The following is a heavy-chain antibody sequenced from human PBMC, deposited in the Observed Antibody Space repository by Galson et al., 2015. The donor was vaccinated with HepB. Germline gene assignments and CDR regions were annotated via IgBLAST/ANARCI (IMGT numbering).Heavy chain of an antibody. J-gene: IGHJ4*02. Sequence: SLRLSCAASGFTFSNSIMRWVRQAPGKGLDWVSGISASGSDTYYADSVKGRFTISRDNSKNTLYLPMNSLRAEDTAVYYCAKDRVGVRGQGTLVTVSS. D-gene: IGHD1-26*01. V-gene: IGHV3-23*01. CDR3: AKDRVGV. CDR2: ISASGSDT. CDR1: GFTFSNSI.